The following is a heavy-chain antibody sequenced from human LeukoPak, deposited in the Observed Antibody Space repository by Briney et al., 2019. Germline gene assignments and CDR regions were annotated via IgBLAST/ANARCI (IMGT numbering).Heavy chain of an antibody. CDR1: GYTFSTYW. CDR3: ARYRGSGGQRLDY. V-gene: IGHV3-7*01. CDR2: IKQDGTEK. D-gene: IGHD3-16*01. J-gene: IGHJ4*02. Sequence: GGSLRLSCAASGYTFSTYWMTWVRQAPGKGLEWVANIKQDGTEKYYVDSVKGRFTVSRDNAKNSLYLQMNSLRAEDTAVYYCARYRGSGGQRLDYWGQGTLVTVSS.